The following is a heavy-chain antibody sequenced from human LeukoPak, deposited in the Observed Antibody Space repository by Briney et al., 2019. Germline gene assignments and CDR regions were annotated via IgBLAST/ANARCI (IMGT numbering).Heavy chain of an antibody. V-gene: IGHV4-30-4*01. D-gene: IGHD3-10*01. Sequence: SETLSLTCTVSGGSISSGDYYWSWIRQPPGKGLEWIGYIYYSGSTYYNPSLKSRVTISVDTSKNQFSLKLSSVTAADTAVYYCARGLRGGSGSWPTDYYYYGMDVWGQGTTVTVSS. CDR2: IYYSGST. CDR1: GGSISSGDYY. J-gene: IGHJ6*02. CDR3: ARGLRGGSGSWPTDYYYYGMDV.